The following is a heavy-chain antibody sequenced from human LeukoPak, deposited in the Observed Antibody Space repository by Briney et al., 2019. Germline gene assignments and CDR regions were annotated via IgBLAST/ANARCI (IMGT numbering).Heavy chain of an antibody. J-gene: IGHJ6*03. CDR1: GYTLIEYY. CDR2: INPNSGGT. CDR3: ARNKALWFPTPYYYYMDV. V-gene: IGHV1-2*02. D-gene: IGHD5-18*01. Sequence: ASVKVSCKASGYTLIEYYIYWVRQAPGQGLEWMGWINPNSGGTNYAQKFQGRVTMTRDMSTSTVYMELSSLRSEDTAVYYCARNKALWFPTPYYYYMDVWGKGTTVTVSS.